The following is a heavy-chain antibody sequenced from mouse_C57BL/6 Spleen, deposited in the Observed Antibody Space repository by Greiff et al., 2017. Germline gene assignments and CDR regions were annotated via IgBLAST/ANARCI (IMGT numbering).Heavy chain of an antibody. CDR1: GFNIKDYY. CDR3: AKGAGGYYGWFAY. D-gene: IGHD2-3*01. Sequence: VQLQQSGAELVKPGASVKLSCTASGFNIKDYYMHWVKQRTEQGLEWIGRIDPEDGETKYAPKFQGKATITAATSSNTAYLQLSSLTSEDTAVYYGAKGAGGYYGWFAYWGQGTLVTVSA. CDR2: IDPEDGET. V-gene: IGHV14-2*01. J-gene: IGHJ3*01.